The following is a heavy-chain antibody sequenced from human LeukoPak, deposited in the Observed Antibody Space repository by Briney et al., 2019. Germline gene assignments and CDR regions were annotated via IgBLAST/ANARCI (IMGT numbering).Heavy chain of an antibody. CDR2: IRYDGSPK. Sequence: GGSLRLSCAASGFTFSSYGMHWVRQAPGKGLEWVAFIRYDGSPKFYADSVKGRFTISRDNSKTTLYLQMNSLRAEDTAVYYCARHYTAMDPYYFDYWGQGTLVTVSS. V-gene: IGHV3-30*02. CDR1: GFTFSSYG. D-gene: IGHD5-18*01. J-gene: IGHJ4*02. CDR3: ARHYTAMDPYYFDY.